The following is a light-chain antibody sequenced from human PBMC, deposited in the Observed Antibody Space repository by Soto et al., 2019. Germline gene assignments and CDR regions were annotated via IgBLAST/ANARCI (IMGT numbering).Light chain of an antibody. Sequence: QSALTKPRSVSGSPGQSVTSSCTGTSSDVGRYDYVSWYQHHPGKAPKLLIYAGNKGPSGVPDRYSGSKSGNTASLSISGLQAEDEAYDYCCSKAGTSTAVFGGGTKLTVL. J-gene: IGLJ2*01. V-gene: IGLV2-11*01. CDR3: CSKAGTSTAV. CDR1: SSDVGRYDY. CDR2: AGN.